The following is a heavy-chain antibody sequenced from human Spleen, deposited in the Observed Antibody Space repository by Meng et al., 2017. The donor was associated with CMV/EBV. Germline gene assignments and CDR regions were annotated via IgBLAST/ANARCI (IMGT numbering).Heavy chain of an antibody. D-gene: IGHD2-15*01. V-gene: IGHV1-8*02. J-gene: IGHJ6*02. CDR2: MNPNTGNT. Sequence: ASVKVSCKPSGYTFTSYDINWVRQATGQGLEWMGWMNPNTGNTAYEQKFQGRLNLTRDTSIGTAYMELSSLRSEDTAVYYCVRSSSTVAYFYYGLDAWGQGTTVTVSS. CDR1: GYTFTSYD. CDR3: VRSSSTVAYFYYGLDA.